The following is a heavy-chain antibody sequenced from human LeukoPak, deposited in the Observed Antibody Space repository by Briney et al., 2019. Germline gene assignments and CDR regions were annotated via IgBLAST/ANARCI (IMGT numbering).Heavy chain of an antibody. CDR1: GGSLSGYY. CDR2: MYYSGSS. J-gene: IGHJ3*01. Sequence: SETLSLTCSVSGGSLSGYYWSWIRQSPGKGLVWIGYMYYSGSSNYNPSLKSRVTISIDMSTNQFSLKLSSVTAADTALYYCAGHFTYYYDSSGYPRDAFDVWGQGTMVTVSS. CDR3: AGHFTYYYDSSGYPRDAFDV. D-gene: IGHD3-22*01. V-gene: IGHV4-59*08.